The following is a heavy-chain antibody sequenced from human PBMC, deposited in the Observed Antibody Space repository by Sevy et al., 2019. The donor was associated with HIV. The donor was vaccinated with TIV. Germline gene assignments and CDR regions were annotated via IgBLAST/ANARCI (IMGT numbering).Heavy chain of an antibody. J-gene: IGHJ5*02. CDR3: ARGTVLLGIVVVPAARGWFDP. V-gene: IGHV1-8*01. Sequence: ASVKVSCKASGYTFTNYDINWVRQATGQGLEWMGWMNPNSGNTGYAQKFQGRVTMTRNISISTAYMELSSLRSEDTAVYYCARGTVLLGIVVVPAARGWFDPWGQGTLVTVSS. CDR2: MNPNSGNT. CDR1: GYTFTNYD. D-gene: IGHD2-2*03.